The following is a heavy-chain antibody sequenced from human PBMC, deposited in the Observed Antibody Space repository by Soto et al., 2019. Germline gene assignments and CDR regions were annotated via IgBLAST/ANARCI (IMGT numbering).Heavy chain of an antibody. J-gene: IGHJ4*02. CDR2: ISYDGNNK. D-gene: IGHD4-17*01. Sequence: GGSLRLSCAACEFTFNNYAMHWVRQAPGKGLQWLAVISYDGNNKYYADSVEGRFTISRDNSKNTVYLQMNSLRLEDTAVYYCARGPSYSDSYFDHWGQGTLVTVSS. CDR1: EFTFNNYA. CDR3: ARGPSYSDSYFDH. V-gene: IGHV3-30*03.